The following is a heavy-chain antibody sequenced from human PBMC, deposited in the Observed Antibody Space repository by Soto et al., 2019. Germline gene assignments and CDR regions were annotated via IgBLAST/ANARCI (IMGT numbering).Heavy chain of an antibody. CDR2: IYYSGST. J-gene: IGHJ5*02. D-gene: IGHD5-12*01. CDR1: GGSISSGDYY. V-gene: IGHV4-30-4*01. Sequence: PSETLSLTCTVSGGSISSGDYYWSWIRQPPGKGLEWIGYIYYSGSTYYNPSLKSRVTISVDTSKNQFSLKLSSVTAADTAVYYCARDKGGIVATMMTNWFDPWGQGTLVTVSS. CDR3: ARDKGGIVATMMTNWFDP.